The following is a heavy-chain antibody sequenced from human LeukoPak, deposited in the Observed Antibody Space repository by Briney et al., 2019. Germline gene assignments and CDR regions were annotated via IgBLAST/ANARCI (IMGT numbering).Heavy chain of an antibody. Sequence: GGSLRLSCAASGFTFSSYAMSWVRQAPGKGLEWVSVISGSGGSTYYADSVKGRFTISKDNSKNTLYLQMNSLRAEDTAVYYCAKSQKTYYYDSSGYPWGQGTLVTVSS. V-gene: IGHV3-23*01. CDR1: GFTFSSYA. D-gene: IGHD3-22*01. CDR2: ISGSGGST. CDR3: AKSQKTYYYDSSGYP. J-gene: IGHJ5*02.